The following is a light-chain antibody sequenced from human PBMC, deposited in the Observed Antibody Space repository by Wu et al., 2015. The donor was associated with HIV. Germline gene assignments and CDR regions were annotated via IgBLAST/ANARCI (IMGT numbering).Light chain of an antibody. V-gene: IGKV3-15*01. Sequence: GERATLSCRASQSVTTGNLAWYQQKPGQAPRLLIYGASTRATGIPARFSGSGSGTEFTLSISSLQSEDFAVYYCQQYNNPRTFGGGTKVEIK. J-gene: IGKJ4*01. CDR2: GAS. CDR1: QSVTTGN. CDR3: QQYNNPRT.